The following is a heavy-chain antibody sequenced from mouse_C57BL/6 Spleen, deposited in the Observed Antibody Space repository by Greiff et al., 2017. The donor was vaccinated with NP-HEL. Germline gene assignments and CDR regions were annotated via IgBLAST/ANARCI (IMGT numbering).Heavy chain of an antibody. CDR2: IDPSDSET. D-gene: IGHD1-1*01. V-gene: IGHV1-52*01. CDR1: GYTFTSYW. J-gene: IGHJ1*03. Sequence: VQLQQPGAELVRPGSSVKLSCKASGYTFTSYWMHWVKQRPIQGLEWIGNIDPSDSETPYNQKFKDKATLTVDKSSSTAYMQLSSLTSEDSAVYYCARDSNYYGSSHWYFDVWGTGTTVTVSS. CDR3: ARDSNYYGSSHWYFDV.